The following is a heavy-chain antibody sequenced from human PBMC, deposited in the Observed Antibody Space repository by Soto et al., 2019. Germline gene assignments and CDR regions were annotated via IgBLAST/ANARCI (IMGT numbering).Heavy chain of an antibody. D-gene: IGHD3-10*01. Sequence: QVQLVQSGAEVKKPGSSVKVSCKASGGTFSNYALISWVRQAPGQGLEWIGGIIPIDATVNYAQKFQGRITITADESMTTAFMDRGSLRSEDRAVYYCARDLLGFGYTYADVWGQGTTVTVSS. CDR3: ARDLLGFGYTYADV. J-gene: IGHJ6*01. V-gene: IGHV1-69*12. CDR1: GGTFSNYA. CDR2: IIPIDATV.